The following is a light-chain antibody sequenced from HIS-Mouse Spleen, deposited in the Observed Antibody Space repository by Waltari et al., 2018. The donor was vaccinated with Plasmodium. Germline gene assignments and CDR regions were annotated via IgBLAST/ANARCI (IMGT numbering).Light chain of an antibody. J-gene: IGLJ1*01. V-gene: IGLV1-44*01. CDR1: SSHIGRNT. Sequence: QSVLTQPPSASGTTGQRVTISCSGSSSHIGRNTVNWYQQLPGTAPKLLIYSNIQRPSGVPDRFSGSKSGTSASLAISGLQSEDEADYYCAAWDDSLNGYVFGTGTKVTVL. CDR3: AAWDDSLNGYV. CDR2: SNI.